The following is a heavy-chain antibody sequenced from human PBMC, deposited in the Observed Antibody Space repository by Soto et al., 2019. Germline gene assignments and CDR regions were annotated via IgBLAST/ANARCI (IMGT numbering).Heavy chain of an antibody. CDR2: IYYDGSNR. CDR1: GFTFGTYA. CDR3: ARAFCTNGVCYYFFDY. J-gene: IGHJ4*01. Sequence: GGSLRLSCAASGFTFGTYAMHWVRKDTGKGLEWVAVIYYDGSNRYYGDAVKGRFTISRDNSKSTLYLQMSSLRAEDTAVYYCARAFCTNGVCYYFFDYWGHGTLVTVS. V-gene: IGHV3-33*01. D-gene: IGHD2-8*01.